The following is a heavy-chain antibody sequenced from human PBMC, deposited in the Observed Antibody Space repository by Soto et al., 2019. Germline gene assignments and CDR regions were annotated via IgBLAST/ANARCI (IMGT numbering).Heavy chain of an antibody. V-gene: IGHV3-30-3*01. CDR3: ARARSSGCNYLDL. J-gene: IGHJ4*02. D-gene: IGHD3-22*01. Sequence: QVQLVESGGGVVQPGRSLTVSGAASGFTFNTYTIHWVRQAPGKGLEWVAVISYGSTYKYYADSVKGLFTISRDDSKNTMALQMNNLAVGDTAVSYCARARSSGCNYLDLWGQGPLVTVS. CDR2: ISYGSTYK. CDR1: GFTFNTYT.